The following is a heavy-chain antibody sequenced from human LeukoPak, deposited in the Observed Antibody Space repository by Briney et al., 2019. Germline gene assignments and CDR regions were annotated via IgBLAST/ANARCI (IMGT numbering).Heavy chain of an antibody. CDR3: ARDDTLHYYDSSGYYYVGAFDI. CDR1: GFTFSSYS. CDR2: ISSSSSTI. D-gene: IGHD3-22*01. Sequence: GGSLRLSCAASGFTFSSYSMNWVRQAPGKGLEWGSYISSSSSTIYYADSVKGRFTISRDNAKNSLYLQMNSLRAEDTAVYYCARDDTLHYYDSSGYYYVGAFDIWGQGTMVTVSS. J-gene: IGHJ3*02. V-gene: IGHV3-48*01.